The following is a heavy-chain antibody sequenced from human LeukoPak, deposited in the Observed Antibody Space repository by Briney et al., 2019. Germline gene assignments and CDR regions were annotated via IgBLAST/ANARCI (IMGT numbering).Heavy chain of an antibody. CDR1: GFTFSDYY. V-gene: IGHV3-23*01. CDR2: ISGSGGST. J-gene: IGHJ3*01. CDR3: ARGGRSVIRGPQATFDV. D-gene: IGHD3-10*01. Sequence: GGSLRLSCAASGFTFSDYYMSWIRQAPGKGLEWVSAISGSGGSTYYADSVKGRFTISRDTSKSTLYLQMNSLRIEDSALYYCARGGRSVIRGPQATFDVWGQGTMVTVSS.